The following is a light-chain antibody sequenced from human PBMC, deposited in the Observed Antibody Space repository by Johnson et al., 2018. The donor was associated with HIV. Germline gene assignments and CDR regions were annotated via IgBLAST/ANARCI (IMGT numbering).Light chain of an antibody. CDR2: DNN. Sequence: QSVLTQPPSVSAAPGQKVTISCSGSSSNIGRNYVSWYQQLPGTAPKLLIFDNNKRPSGIPDRFSASKSGTSATLGITGLQTGDEAGYYCGTWDSSLSAYVSGTGTKVTFL. CDR1: SSNIGRNY. J-gene: IGLJ1*01. V-gene: IGLV1-51*01. CDR3: GTWDSSLSAYV.